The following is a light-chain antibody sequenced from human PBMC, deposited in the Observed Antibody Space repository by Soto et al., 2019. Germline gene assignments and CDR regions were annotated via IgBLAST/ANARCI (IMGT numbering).Light chain of an antibody. Sequence: EVVMTQSPATLSVSPEERATLSCIATQSFTSRSLAWYQQKPGLAPRLLISGASNRATGIPARFSGSGSGTDFTLTISSLEPEDFAVYYCQQRSNWPPITFGQGTRLEIK. CDR2: GAS. V-gene: IGKV3-11*01. CDR3: QQRSNWPPIT. J-gene: IGKJ5*01. CDR1: QSFTSRS.